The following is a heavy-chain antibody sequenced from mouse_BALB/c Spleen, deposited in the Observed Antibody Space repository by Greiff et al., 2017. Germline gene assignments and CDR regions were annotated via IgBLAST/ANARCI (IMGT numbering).Heavy chain of an antibody. CDR1: GFNIKDTY. D-gene: IGHD2-3*01. J-gene: IGHJ1*01. CDR2: IDPANGNT. V-gene: IGHV14-3*02. Sequence: VQLQQSGAELVKPGASVKLSCTASGFNIKDTYMHWVKQRPEQGLEWIGRIDPANGNTKYDPKFQGKATITADTSSNTAYLQLSSLTSEDTAVYYCARTDYDGFDVWGAGTTVTVSS. CDR3: ARTDYDGFDV.